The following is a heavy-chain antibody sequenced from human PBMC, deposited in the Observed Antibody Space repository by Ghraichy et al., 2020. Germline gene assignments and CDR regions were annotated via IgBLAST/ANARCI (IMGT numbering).Heavy chain of an antibody. J-gene: IGHJ4*02. Sequence: GGSLRLSCVVSGFTVSSNYMSWVRQAPGKGLEWVSLIYSGGSTYYADSLKGRVTISRDNSMNTLYLQMNSLRAEDTALYYCARGRYLDSWGQGTPVTVSS. V-gene: IGHV3-53*01. CDR1: GFTVSSNY. CDR3: ARGRYLDS. CDR2: IYSGGST. D-gene: IGHD3-9*01.